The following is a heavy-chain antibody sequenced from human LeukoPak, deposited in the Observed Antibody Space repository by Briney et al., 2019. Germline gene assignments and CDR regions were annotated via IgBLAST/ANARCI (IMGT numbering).Heavy chain of an antibody. J-gene: IGHJ4*02. V-gene: IGHV3-74*01. CDR1: GFTFSRYW. Sequence: GGSLRLSCAASGFTFSRYWMHWVRQAPGKGLVWVSRINTDGRTITYADSVKGRFTISRDNARNTLYLQMNSLRAEDTAVYYCAILGTVDTAMVSNYWGQGTLVTVSS. CDR2: INTDGRTI. D-gene: IGHD5-18*01. CDR3: AILGTVDTAMVSNY.